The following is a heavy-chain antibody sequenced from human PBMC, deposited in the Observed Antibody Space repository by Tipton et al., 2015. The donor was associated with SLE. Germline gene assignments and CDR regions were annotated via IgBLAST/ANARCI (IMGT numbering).Heavy chain of an antibody. CDR2: IYYGGST. CDR1: GGSISSGGYY. V-gene: IGHV4-31*03. CDR3: ARGTNWGSGWYFDL. J-gene: IGHJ2*01. Sequence: TLSLTCTVSGGSISSGGYYWTWTRQHPGKGLEWIGYIYYGGSTHYNPSLKSRVTISVDTSKTQFSLNLTSVTAADTAVYSCARGTNWGSGWYFDLWGRGTLVTVSS. D-gene: IGHD7-27*01.